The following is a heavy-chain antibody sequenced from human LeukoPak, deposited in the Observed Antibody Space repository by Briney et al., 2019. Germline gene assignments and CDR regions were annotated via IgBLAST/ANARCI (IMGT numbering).Heavy chain of an antibody. CDR3: ARDSMTTYFYYGMDV. Sequence: GASVKVSCKASGGTFSSYAISWVRQAPGQGLEWMGRIIPILGIANYAQKFQGRVTITADKSTSTAYMELSSLRSEDTAVHYCARDSMTTYFYYGMDVWGQGTTVTVSS. CDR2: IIPILGIA. J-gene: IGHJ6*02. CDR1: GGTFSSYA. D-gene: IGHD4-11*01. V-gene: IGHV1-69*04.